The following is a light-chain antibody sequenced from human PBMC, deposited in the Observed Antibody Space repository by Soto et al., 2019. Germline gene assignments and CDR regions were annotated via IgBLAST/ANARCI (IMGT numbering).Light chain of an antibody. CDR3: QQSYSTPRT. CDR2: AAS. Sequence: DIQMTQSPSSLSASVGDRVTITCRASQSLSSHLNWYQQKPGKAPKLLIYAASSLQSGVPSRFSGSGSGTDFTLTISSLQPEDFATYYCQQSYSTPRTFGQGTKLEIK. J-gene: IGKJ2*01. CDR1: QSLSSH. V-gene: IGKV1-39*01.